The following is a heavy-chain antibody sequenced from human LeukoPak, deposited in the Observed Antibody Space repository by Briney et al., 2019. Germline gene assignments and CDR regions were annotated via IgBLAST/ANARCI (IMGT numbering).Heavy chain of an antibody. J-gene: IGHJ6*03. V-gene: IGHV1-2*02. Sequence: ASVTVSCKASGYTFTGYYMHGVQQAPGQGGEWMGWINPNSGGTNYAQKIQGRVTMTRDTSISTADMELSRLRSDDTAVYYCAREHCSGGSCYHDPRYYYYYMDVWGKGTTVTVSS. CDR3: AREHCSGGSCYHDPRYYYYYMDV. CDR2: INPNSGGT. D-gene: IGHD2-15*01. CDR1: GYTFTGYY.